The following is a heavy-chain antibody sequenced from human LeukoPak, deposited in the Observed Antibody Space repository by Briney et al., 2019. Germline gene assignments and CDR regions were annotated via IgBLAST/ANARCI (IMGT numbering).Heavy chain of an antibody. Sequence: GGSLRLSCAASGFTFDDYAMHWVRQAPGKGLEWVSGISWNSGSIGYADSVKGRFTISRDNSKNTLYLQMNSLRAEDTAVYYCAREGDSSSPGYYFDYWGQGTLVTVSS. CDR2: ISWNSGSI. V-gene: IGHV3-9*01. CDR3: AREGDSSSPGYYFDY. CDR1: GFTFDDYA. J-gene: IGHJ4*02. D-gene: IGHD6-13*01.